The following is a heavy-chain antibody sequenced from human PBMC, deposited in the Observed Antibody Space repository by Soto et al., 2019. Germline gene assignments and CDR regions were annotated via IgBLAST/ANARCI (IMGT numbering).Heavy chain of an antibody. CDR1: GFTFSSYA. CDR2: ISGSGGST. CDR3: ASWLLWFGELSSYYYYGMDV. J-gene: IGHJ6*02. D-gene: IGHD3-10*01. V-gene: IGHV3-23*01. Sequence: GGSLRLSCAASGFTFSSYAMSWVRQAPGKGLEWVSAISGSGGSTYYADSVKGRFTISRDNSKNTLYLQMNSLRAEDTAVYYCASWLLWFGELSSYYYYGMDVWGQGTTVTVSS.